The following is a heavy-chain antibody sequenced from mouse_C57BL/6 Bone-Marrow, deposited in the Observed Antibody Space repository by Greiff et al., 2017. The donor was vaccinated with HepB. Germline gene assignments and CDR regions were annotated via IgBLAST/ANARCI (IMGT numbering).Heavy chain of an antibody. D-gene: IGHD1-1*01. CDR3: ARDRGSSLHYFDY. CDR1: GYTFTSYW. J-gene: IGHJ2*01. CDR2: IDPSDSYT. Sequence: QVQLKESGAELVMPGASVKLSCKASGYTFTSYWMHWVKQRPGQGLEWIGEIDPSDSYTNYNQKFKGKSTLTVDKSSSTAYMQLSSLTSEDSAVYYCARDRGSSLHYFDYWGQGTTLTVSS. V-gene: IGHV1-69*01.